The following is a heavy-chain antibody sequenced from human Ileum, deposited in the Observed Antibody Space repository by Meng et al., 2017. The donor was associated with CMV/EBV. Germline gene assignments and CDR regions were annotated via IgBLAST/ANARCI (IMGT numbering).Heavy chain of an antibody. Sequence: QLVGSGGGLVQPGGSLRLVCAASGFTFSAHAMHWVRQAPGKGLEWVAVISDDGSNEYYADSVKGRFTISRDNSKNTVYLQMNSLRAADTAVYYCARQPGSLAYWGQGTLVTVSS. CDR3: ARQPGSLAY. J-gene: IGHJ4*02. CDR1: GFTFSAHA. V-gene: IGHV3-30-3*01. CDR2: ISDDGSNE.